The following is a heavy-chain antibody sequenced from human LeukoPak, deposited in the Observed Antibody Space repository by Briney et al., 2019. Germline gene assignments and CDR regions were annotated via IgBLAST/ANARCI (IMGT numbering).Heavy chain of an antibody. D-gene: IGHD6-6*01. J-gene: IGHJ5*01. CDR3: ARGELSRSWAPDS. Sequence: KSGGSLRHSCAASGFTFSSYSMNWVRQAPGKGLEWVSSISSSSGYIFYADSVKGRFTISRDNAKNSLYLQMNSLRAEDTAVFYCARGELSRSWAPDSWG. V-gene: IGHV3-21*01. CDR2: ISSSSGYI. CDR1: GFTFSSYS.